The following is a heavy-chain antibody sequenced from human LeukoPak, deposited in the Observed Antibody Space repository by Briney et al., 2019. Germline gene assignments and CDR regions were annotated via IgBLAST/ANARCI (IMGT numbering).Heavy chain of an antibody. V-gene: IGHV4-61*05. J-gene: IGHJ4*02. CDR1: GGSISSSSYY. D-gene: IGHD5-18*01. CDR3: ARAHISSGMVTVYYFDY. CDR2: IYYSGST. Sequence: SETLSLTCTVSGGSISSSSYYWGWIRQPPGKGLEWIGYIYYSGSTNYNPSLKSRVTISVDTSKNQFSLKLSSVTAADTAVYYCARAHISSGMVTVYYFDYWGQGTLVTVSS.